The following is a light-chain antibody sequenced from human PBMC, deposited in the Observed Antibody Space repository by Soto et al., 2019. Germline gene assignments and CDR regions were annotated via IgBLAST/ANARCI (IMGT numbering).Light chain of an antibody. CDR2: DAS. V-gene: IGKV3-11*01. J-gene: IGKJ5*01. Sequence: EIVLTQSPATLSLSPGERATLSCRASQSASSNLAWYQQKPGQAPRLLIYDASNRATGIPARFSGSGSGTDFTLTISRLEPEDFAVYYCQQRSNWPITFGQGTRLEIK. CDR3: QQRSNWPIT. CDR1: QSASSN.